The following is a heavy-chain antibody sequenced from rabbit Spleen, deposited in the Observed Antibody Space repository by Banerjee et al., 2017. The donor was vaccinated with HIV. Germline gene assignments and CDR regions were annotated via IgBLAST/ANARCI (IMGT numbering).Heavy chain of an antibody. V-gene: IGHV1S47*01. CDR1: GFDFSNYG. CDR3: VRNSGWGVSYFNL. Sequence: QEQLVESGGGLVQPGGSLKLSCKASGFDFSNYGVSWVRQAPGKGLEWIGYIEPIFGNTYYANWVNGRFTVSSHNAQNTLYLQLNSLTAADTATYFCVRNSGWGVSYFNLWGQGTLVTVS. D-gene: IGHD4-1*01. CDR2: IEPIFGNT. J-gene: IGHJ4*01.